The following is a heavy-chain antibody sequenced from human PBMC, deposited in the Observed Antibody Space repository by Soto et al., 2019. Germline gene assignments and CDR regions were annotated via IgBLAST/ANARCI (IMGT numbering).Heavy chain of an antibody. V-gene: IGHV6-1*01. J-gene: IGHJ3*02. CDR1: GNRVTSNSSA. Sequence: PSETLSLICAIYGNRVTSNSSAWNWIRQSPSRGLEWLGRTYYRSKWYNDYAVSVKSRITINPDTSKNQFSLQLNSVTPEDTAVYYCARVDCSGDRCYPRPGTFDIWGQGKMVTVSS. CDR3: ARVDCSGDRCYPRPGTFDI. CDR2: TYYRSKWYN. D-gene: IGHD2-15*01.